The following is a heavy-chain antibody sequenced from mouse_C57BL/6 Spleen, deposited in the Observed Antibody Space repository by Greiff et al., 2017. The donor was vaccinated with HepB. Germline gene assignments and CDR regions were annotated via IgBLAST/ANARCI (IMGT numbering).Heavy chain of an antibody. CDR3: AKVYYGNYEYFDY. CDR2: IHPNSGST. Sequence: QVQLQQPGAELVKPGASVKLSCKASGYTFTSYWMHWVKQRPGQGLEWIGMIHPNSGSTNYNEKFKSKATLTVDKSSSTAYMQLSSLTSEDSAVYYCAKVYYGNYEYFDYWGQGTTLTVSS. CDR1: GYTFTSYW. D-gene: IGHD2-1*01. V-gene: IGHV1-64*01. J-gene: IGHJ2*01.